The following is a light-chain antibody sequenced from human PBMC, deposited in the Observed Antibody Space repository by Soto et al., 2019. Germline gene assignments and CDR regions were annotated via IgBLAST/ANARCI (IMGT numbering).Light chain of an antibody. CDR1: PSVSSRY. CDR3: QHYCNSRWT. V-gene: IGKV3-20*01. CDR2: GAS. Sequence: EIVLTQSPGTLSLSPGERATLSCRASPSVSSRYLAWYQQKPGQAPRLLISGASTRATGIPDRFSVSGSGTDFTLTISRLEPEDVAVYYCQHYCNSRWTFGQGPRVYIK. J-gene: IGKJ1*01.